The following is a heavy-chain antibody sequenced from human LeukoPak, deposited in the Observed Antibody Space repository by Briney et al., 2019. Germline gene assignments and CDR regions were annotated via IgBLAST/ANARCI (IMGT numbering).Heavy chain of an antibody. CDR2: ISSSGSTI. V-gene: IGHV3-48*04. CDR1: GFTFSRYW. Sequence: PGWSLRLSCAASGFTFSRYWMSWVRQAPGKGLEWVSYISSSGSTIYYADSVKGRFTISRDNAKNSLYLQMNSLRAEDTAVYYCARGFPPRRQYDSSGYYSYYFDYWGQGTLVTVSS. D-gene: IGHD3-22*01. CDR3: ARGFPPRRQYDSSGYYSYYFDY. J-gene: IGHJ4*02.